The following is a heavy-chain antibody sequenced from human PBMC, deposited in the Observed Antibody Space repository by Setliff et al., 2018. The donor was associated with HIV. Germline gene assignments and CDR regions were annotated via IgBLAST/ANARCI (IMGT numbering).Heavy chain of an antibody. Sequence: PSQTLSLTCTVSGGSISSYYWSWIRQPPGKGLEWIGYIYYSGSTNYNPSPKSRVTISVNTSKNQFSLKLSSVTAADTAVYYCARGVRGVIIDWYYFDYWGQGTLVTVSS. CDR2: IYYSGST. J-gene: IGHJ4*02. V-gene: IGHV4-59*01. CDR3: ARGVRGVIIDWYYFDY. D-gene: IGHD3-10*01. CDR1: GGSISSYY.